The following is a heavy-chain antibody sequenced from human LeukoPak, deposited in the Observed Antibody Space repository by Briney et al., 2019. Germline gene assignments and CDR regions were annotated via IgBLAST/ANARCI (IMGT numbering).Heavy chain of an antibody. CDR3: AKVARYYYGSETYYFFEH. Sequence: PGESLRLSCAASGFTFTTYWMSWVRQAPGKWLEWVANIKQDGTEKYYVDSVKGRFTISRDNAKNSLYLQMNSLRVEDTAVYYCAKVARYYYGSETYYFFEHWGQGTPVTASS. CDR1: GFTFTTYW. D-gene: IGHD3-10*01. V-gene: IGHV3-7*01. CDR2: IKQDGTEK. J-gene: IGHJ4*02.